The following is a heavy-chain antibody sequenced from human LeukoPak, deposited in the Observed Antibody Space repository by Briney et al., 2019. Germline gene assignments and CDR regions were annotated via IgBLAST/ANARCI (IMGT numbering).Heavy chain of an antibody. CDR2: ISSSSSTI. J-gene: IGHJ4*02. V-gene: IGHV3-48*02. Sequence: PGGSLRLSCAASGFTFSSYSMNWVRQAPGKGLEWVSYISSSSSTIYYADSVKGRFTISRDNAKNSLYLQMNSLRDEDTAVYYCARGDRGPDIVVVPAASTPYYWGQGTLVTVSS. CDR3: ARGDRGPDIVVVPAASTPYY. CDR1: GFTFSSYS. D-gene: IGHD2-2*01.